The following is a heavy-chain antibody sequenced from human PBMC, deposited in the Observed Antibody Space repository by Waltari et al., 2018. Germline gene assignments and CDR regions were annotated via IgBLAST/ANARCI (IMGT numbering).Heavy chain of an antibody. CDR2: IYPGDSET. CDR1: GYSFTNYW. Sequence: EAQLVQSGAEVKKPGEALKISCKGSGYSFTNYWIGWVRQMPGKGLESLGIIYPGDSETRFNPSFQGQVTISVDKSITTAYLQWSSLKASDTAMYYCARRERGDGYTGAFDVWGQGTMVTVSS. D-gene: IGHD5-12*01. V-gene: IGHV5-51*01. CDR3: ARRERGDGYTGAFDV. J-gene: IGHJ3*01.